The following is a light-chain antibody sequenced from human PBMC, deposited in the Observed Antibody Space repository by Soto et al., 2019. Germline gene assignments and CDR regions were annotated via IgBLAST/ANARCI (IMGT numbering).Light chain of an antibody. CDR1: QGIDTW. J-gene: IGKJ3*01. V-gene: IGKV1D-12*01. CDR2: DTS. CDR3: QQANSFPFI. Sequence: DIQMTQSPSSVSASVGDRVTITCRASQGIDTWLAWFQQKPGEAPRLLVYDTSSLQSGVPSRFSGSRSGTLFTLTISSLQPEDFATYYCQQANSFPFIFGPGTKVDIK.